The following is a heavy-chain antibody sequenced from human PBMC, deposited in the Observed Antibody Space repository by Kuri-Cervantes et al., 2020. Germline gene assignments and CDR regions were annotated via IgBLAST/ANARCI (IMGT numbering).Heavy chain of an antibody. Sequence: SLKISCAASGFTFDDYAMHWVRQAPGKGLEWVSGISWNSGSIGYADSVKGRFTISRDNAKNTLYLQMKSLRADDTAVYLCAREQVAGNPNDAFDIWGQGTMVTVSS. D-gene: IGHD6-19*01. CDR3: AREQVAGNPNDAFDI. CDR1: GFTFDDYA. J-gene: IGHJ3*02. CDR2: ISWNSGSI. V-gene: IGHV3-9*01.